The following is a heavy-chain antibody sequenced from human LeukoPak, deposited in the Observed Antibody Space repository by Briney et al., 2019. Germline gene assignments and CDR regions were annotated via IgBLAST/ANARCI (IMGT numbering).Heavy chain of an antibody. D-gene: IGHD2-2*01. CDR1: GGSLSSYY. CDR2: IYTSGST. V-gene: IGHV4-4*07. Sequence: SETLSLTCTVSGGSLSSYYWSWIRQPAGKGLEWIGRIYTSGSTNYTPSPKSRVTTSVDTSKNQFSLKLSSVTAADTAVYYCASLGYCSSTSCYHYWGQGTLVTVSS. J-gene: IGHJ4*02. CDR3: ASLGYCSSTSCYHY.